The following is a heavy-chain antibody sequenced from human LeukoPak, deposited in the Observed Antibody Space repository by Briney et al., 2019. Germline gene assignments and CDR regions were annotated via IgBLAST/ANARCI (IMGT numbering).Heavy chain of an antibody. V-gene: IGHV1-8*01. CDR3: ARDDSSGYNFDY. CDR1: GYTFTSYD. J-gene: IGHJ4*02. CDR2: MNPNSGNT. D-gene: IGHD3-22*01. Sequence: SVKVSCKASGYTFTSYDINWVRQATGQGLEWMGWMNPNSGNTGYAQKFQGRVTMTRNTSISTAYMELSSLRSEDTAVYYCARDDSSGYNFDYWGQGTLVTVSS.